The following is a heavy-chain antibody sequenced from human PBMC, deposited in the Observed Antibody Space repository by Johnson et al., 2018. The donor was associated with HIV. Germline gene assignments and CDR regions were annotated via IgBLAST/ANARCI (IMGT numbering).Heavy chain of an antibody. D-gene: IGHD3-16*01. Sequence: EQLVESGGGLVQPGGSLRLSCAASGFIFSDSWMHWVRQAPGKGLVWVSRINKEGSAIYSADSVKGRFTISRDNAKNSLYLQMNRLHSEDTAVYYCARDGGGGALDIWGQGTMVIVSS. CDR3: ARDGGGGALDI. V-gene: IGHV3-74*01. CDR2: INKEGSAI. J-gene: IGHJ3*02. CDR1: GFIFSDSW.